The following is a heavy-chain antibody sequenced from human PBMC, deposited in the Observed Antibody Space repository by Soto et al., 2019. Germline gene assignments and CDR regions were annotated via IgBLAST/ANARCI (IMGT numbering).Heavy chain of an antibody. CDR2: IYWDDDK. J-gene: IGHJ4*02. D-gene: IGHD2-15*01. CDR3: AHINRYCIGGRCSPYFFDF. V-gene: IGHV2-5*02. Sequence: QITLKEFGPTLVKPTQTLTLTCTFSGFSLSTSGVGVGWIRQPPGKALEWLALIYWDDDKRYSPSLKSRLTITKDTSKNQVVLTMTNMDPVDTATYYCAHINRYCIGGRCSPYFFDFWGQGTLVTVSS. CDR1: GFSLSTSGVG.